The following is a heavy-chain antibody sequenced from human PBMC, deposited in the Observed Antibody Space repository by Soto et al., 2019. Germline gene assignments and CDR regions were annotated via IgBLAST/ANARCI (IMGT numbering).Heavy chain of an antibody. Sequence: SETLSLTCTVSGGSISSSSYYWGWIRQPPGKGLEWIGSIYYSGSTYYNPSLKSRVTISVDTSKNQFSLKLSSVTAADTAVYYCARAQQLVSKFDYWGQGTLVTVSS. V-gene: IGHV4-39*01. CDR1: GGSISSSSYY. CDR2: IYYSGST. D-gene: IGHD6-13*01. J-gene: IGHJ4*02. CDR3: ARAQQLVSKFDY.